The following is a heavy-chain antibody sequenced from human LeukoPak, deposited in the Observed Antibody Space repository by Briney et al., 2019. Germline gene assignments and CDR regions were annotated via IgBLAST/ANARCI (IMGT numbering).Heavy chain of an antibody. V-gene: IGHV4-4*07. Sequence: PSETLSLTCTVSGGSISSYYWSWIRQPAGKGLEWIGRIYTSGSTNYNPSLKSRVSMSVDTSKNQFSLKLSYVTAADTAVYYCAREAWGALERRVTFDPWGQGTLVTVSS. CDR3: AREAWGALERRVTFDP. CDR2: IYTSGST. D-gene: IGHD1-1*01. J-gene: IGHJ5*02. CDR1: GGSISSYY.